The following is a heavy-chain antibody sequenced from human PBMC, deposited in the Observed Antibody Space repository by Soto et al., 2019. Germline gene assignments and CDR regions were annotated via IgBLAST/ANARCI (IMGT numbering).Heavy chain of an antibody. CDR3: ATRYSPSQSYDSMDV. Sequence: QMPLVQSGPEVKKPGTSVKVSCKASGFTFTSSAVQWVRQARGQRLEWIGWIVVGSGNTNYAQKFQERVTITRDMYTSTAHVELSSLRSESTAVYYCATRYSPSQSYDSMDVWGQGTTVTVSS. CDR2: IVVGSGNT. D-gene: IGHD5-18*01. CDR1: GFTFTSSA. V-gene: IGHV1-58*01. J-gene: IGHJ6*02.